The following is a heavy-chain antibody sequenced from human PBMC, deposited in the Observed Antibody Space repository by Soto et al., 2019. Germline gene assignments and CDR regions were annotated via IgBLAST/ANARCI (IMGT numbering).Heavy chain of an antibody. Sequence: SETLSLTCAVYGGTFSGYYWSWIRQPPGKGLEWIGEINHSGSTNYNPSLKSRVTISVDTSKNQFSLKLSSVTAADTAVYYCARGYGYYSAYYFDYWGQGTLVTVSS. V-gene: IGHV4-34*01. CDR2: INHSGST. J-gene: IGHJ4*02. CDR3: ARGYGYYSAYYFDY. CDR1: GGTFSGYY. D-gene: IGHD5-18*01.